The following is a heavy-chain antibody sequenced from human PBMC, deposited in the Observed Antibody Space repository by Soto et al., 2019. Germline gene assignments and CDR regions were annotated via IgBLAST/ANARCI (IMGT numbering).Heavy chain of an antibody. J-gene: IGHJ6*02. CDR2: IIPSFGTA. CDR1: GGTFSSYA. D-gene: IGHD2-2*01. V-gene: IGHV1-69*06. Sequence: PVKVSCKASGGTFSSYAITWVRKAPGQRVEWLGGIIPSFGTANYAQKFQGRVTITADKSTSTAYMELSSLRSEDTAVYYCATDIVVVPAARSYYYGMDVWGQGTTVTVS. CDR3: ATDIVVVPAARSYYYGMDV.